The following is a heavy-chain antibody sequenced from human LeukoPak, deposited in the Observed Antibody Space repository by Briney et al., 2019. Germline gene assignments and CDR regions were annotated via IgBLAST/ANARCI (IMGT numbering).Heavy chain of an antibody. J-gene: IGHJ4*02. CDR3: ARAGHNGGSYHFGY. D-gene: IGHD1-26*01. CDR1: GFTFSSYW. CDR2: IKQDGSEE. Sequence: GGSLRLSRVVSGFTFSSYWMSWVRQAPGKGLEWVANIKQDGSEEYYVDSVKGRFTISRDAAKNSLYLQMDSLTAEDTALYYCARAGHNGGSYHFGYWGQGTLVTVSS. V-gene: IGHV3-7*04.